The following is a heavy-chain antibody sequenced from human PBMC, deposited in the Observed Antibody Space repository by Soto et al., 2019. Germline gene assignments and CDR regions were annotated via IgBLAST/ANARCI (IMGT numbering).Heavy chain of an antibody. CDR3: ARESVRGVIRFEYL. CDR2: IYYSGST. CDR1: GGSISSGGYY. J-gene: IGHJ4*02. D-gene: IGHD3-10*01. Sequence: PSETLSLTCTVSGGSISSGGYYWSWIRQHPGKGLEWIGYIYYSGSTYYNPSLKSRVTISVDTSKNQFSLKLSSVTAADTAVYYCARESVRGVIRFEYLWGQGTLVTVSS. V-gene: IGHV4-31*03.